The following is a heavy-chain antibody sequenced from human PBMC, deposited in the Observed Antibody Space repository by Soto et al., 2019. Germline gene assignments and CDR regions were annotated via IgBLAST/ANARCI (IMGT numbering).Heavy chain of an antibody. CDR3: AAATTVTTFDS. D-gene: IGHD4-17*01. CDR1: GFTFSSSA. V-gene: IGHV1-58*01. CDR2: IVVASGNT. Sequence: SVKVSCEASGFTFSSSAVQWVRQARGQRLEWIGWIVVASGNTNYAQKFQERATITRDMSTSTAYMELSSLRSEDTAVYYCAAATTVTTFDSWGQGTQVTVSS. J-gene: IGHJ4*02.